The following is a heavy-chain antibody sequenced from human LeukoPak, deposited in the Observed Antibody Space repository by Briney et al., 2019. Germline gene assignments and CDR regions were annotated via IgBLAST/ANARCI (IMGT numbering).Heavy chain of an antibody. CDR3: ARRVRDSSGYYHFDY. CDR2: INHSGST. V-gene: IGHV4-34*01. CDR1: GGSFSGYY. Sequence: SETLSLTCAVYGGSFSGYYWSWIRQPPGKGPEWIGEINHSGSTNYNPSLKSRVTISVDTSKNQFSLKLSSVTAADTAVYYCARRVRDSSGYYHFDYWGQGTLVTVSS. D-gene: IGHD3-22*01. J-gene: IGHJ4*02.